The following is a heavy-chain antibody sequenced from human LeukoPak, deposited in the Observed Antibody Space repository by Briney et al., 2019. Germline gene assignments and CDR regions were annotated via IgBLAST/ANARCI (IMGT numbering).Heavy chain of an antibody. CDR2: ISAGSGNT. Sequence: ASVKVSCKASGDSSRPNAIVWIRQAPGQSLEWMGWISAGSGNTKLSQKFQDRLSITRDTAASTVYMELSSLRSGDTAVYFCARERDDDPFDIWGQGTLVIVSS. D-gene: IGHD1-1*01. CDR3: ARERDDDPFDI. CDR1: GDSSRPNA. V-gene: IGHV1-3*01. J-gene: IGHJ3*02.